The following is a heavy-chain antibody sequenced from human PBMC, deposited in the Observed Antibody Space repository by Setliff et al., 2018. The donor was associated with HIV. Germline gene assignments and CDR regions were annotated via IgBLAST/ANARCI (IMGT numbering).Heavy chain of an antibody. CDR2: MNPNSGNT. D-gene: IGHD6-19*01. V-gene: IGHV1-8*01. CDR3: AGLGSGWSDSYYYAMDV. Sequence: ASVKVSCKASGYTFTNYDIIWVRQATGQGLEWMGWMNPNSGNTGYTQQFQGRVTMTIDASTTMAYMELRNLKSDDTAVYYCAGLGSGWSDSYYYAMDVWGRGTTVTVSS. CDR1: GYTFTNYD. J-gene: IGHJ6*02.